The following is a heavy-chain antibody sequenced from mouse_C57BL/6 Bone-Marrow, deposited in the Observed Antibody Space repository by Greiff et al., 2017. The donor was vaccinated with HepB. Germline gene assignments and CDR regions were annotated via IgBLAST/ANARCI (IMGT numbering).Heavy chain of an antibody. J-gene: IGHJ4*01. CDR3: ARDGYFPYAMDY. V-gene: IGHV1-50*01. CDR2: IDPSDSYT. D-gene: IGHD2-3*01. Sequence: QVQLQQPGAELVKPGASVKLSCKASGYTFTSYWMQGVNQRPGQGLEWIGEIDPSDSYTNYNQKFKGKATLTVDTSSSTAYMQLSSLTSEDSAVYYCARDGYFPYAMDYWGQGTSVTVSS. CDR1: GYTFTSYW.